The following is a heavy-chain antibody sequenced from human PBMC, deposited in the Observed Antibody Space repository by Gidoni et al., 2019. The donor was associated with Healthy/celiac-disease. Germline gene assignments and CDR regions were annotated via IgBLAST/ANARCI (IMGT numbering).Heavy chain of an antibody. CDR1: GFTVSSYA. D-gene: IGHD3-22*01. CDR3: ARALYDSSGYNLTNWFDP. CDR2: ISYDRSNT. V-gene: IGHV3-30-3*01. J-gene: IGHJ5*02. Sequence: QVQLVESGGGGVQPGRSLRLPCAASGFTVSSYAMHWVRQAPGKGLEWVAVISYDRSNTYYAASVKGRFTISRDNSKNTLYLQMNSLRAEDTAVYYCARALYDSSGYNLTNWFDPWGQGTLVTVSS.